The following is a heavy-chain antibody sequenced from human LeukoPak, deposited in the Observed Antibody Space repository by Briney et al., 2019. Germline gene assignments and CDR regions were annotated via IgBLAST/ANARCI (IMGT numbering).Heavy chain of an antibody. V-gene: IGHV3-21*01. Sequence: GGSLRLSCAASGFTFSSYSMNWVRQAPGMGLEWVSSISSTSTYIYYADSVRGRFTISRDNAKKSVYLLMNSLRAEDTAVYYCARDGTGFDYWGQGTLVTVSS. CDR2: ISSTSTYI. D-gene: IGHD2-8*02. CDR3: ARDGTGFDY. CDR1: GFTFSSYS. J-gene: IGHJ4*02.